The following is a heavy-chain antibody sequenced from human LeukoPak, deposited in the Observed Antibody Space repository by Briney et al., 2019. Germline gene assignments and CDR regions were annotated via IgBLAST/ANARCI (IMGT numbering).Heavy chain of an antibody. Sequence: PGRSLRLSCAASGFTFSSYGMHWVRQAPGKGLEWVAVISYDGSNKYYADSVKGRFTTSRDNSKNTLYLQMNSLRAEDTAVYYCAKGPVPFDPWGQGTLVTVSS. V-gene: IGHV3-30*18. J-gene: IGHJ5*02. CDR1: GFTFSSYG. CDR3: AKGPVPFDP. CDR2: ISYDGSNK.